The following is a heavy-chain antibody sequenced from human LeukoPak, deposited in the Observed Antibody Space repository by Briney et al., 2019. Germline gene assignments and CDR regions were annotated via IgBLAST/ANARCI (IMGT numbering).Heavy chain of an antibody. Sequence: ASVNVSCTPSGGSFSIYAISWVRQAPGQGLEWMGRIIPVFGTANYAQKFQERVTITADIVSNTAYLEVTSLTSDDTAVYFCAKQGAARQDYYMDVWGNGTTVTVSS. CDR3: AKQGAARQDYYMDV. D-gene: IGHD5-18*01. V-gene: IGHV1-69*06. CDR2: IIPVFGTA. CDR1: GGSFSIYA. J-gene: IGHJ6*03.